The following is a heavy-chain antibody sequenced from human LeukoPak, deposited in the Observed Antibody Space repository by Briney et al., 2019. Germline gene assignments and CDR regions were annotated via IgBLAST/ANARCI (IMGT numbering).Heavy chain of an antibody. CDR2: IRSKANSYAT. D-gene: IGHD2-15*01. J-gene: IGHJ3*02. CDR1: GFTFSGSA. CDR3: TRYAETYCSGGSCYPRAFDI. V-gene: IGHV3-73*01. Sequence: PGGSLKLPCAASGFTFSGSAMHWVRQASGKGLEWVGRIRSKANSYATAYAASVKGRFTISRDDSKNTAYLQMNSLKTEDTAVYYCTRYAETYCSGGSCYPRAFDIWGQGAMVTVSS.